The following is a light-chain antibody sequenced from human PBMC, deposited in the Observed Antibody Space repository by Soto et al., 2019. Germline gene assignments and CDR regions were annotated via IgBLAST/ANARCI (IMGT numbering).Light chain of an antibody. CDR1: QSVGSF. CDR2: GAS. Sequence: ERMVKKSPATISLYPGERATPSSGASQSVGSFLAWYQQKPGQAPRLLIFGASSRATGIPDRFSGSGSGTDFTLTITRLAREDFAVYYCQQYGNSPKTFGQGTKVDIK. CDR3: QQYGNSPKT. J-gene: IGKJ1*01. V-gene: IGKV3-20*01.